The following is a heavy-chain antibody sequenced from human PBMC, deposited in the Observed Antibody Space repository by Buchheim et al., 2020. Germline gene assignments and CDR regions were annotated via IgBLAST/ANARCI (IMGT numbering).Heavy chain of an antibody. CDR2: INPSGGST. V-gene: IGHV1-46*01. CDR1: GYTFTSYY. CDR3: ARVRSSSIETNKYFYYYGMDV. D-gene: IGHD6-13*01. Sequence: QVQLVQSGAEVKKPGASVKVSCKASGYTFTSYYMHWVRQAPGQGLEWMGIINPSGGSTSYAQKFKGRVTMTRDKSTSTVYIELSNLRSEDTAVYYCARVRSSSIETNKYFYYYGMDVWGQGTT. J-gene: IGHJ6*02.